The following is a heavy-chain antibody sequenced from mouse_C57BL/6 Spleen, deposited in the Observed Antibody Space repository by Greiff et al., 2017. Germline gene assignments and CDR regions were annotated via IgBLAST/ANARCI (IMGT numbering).Heavy chain of an antibody. CDR2: INYDGSST. V-gene: IGHV5-16*01. CDR3: ARWDCSSFFAY. J-gene: IGHJ3*01. Sequence: EVQLVESEGGLVQPGSSMRLSCTASGFTFSDYYMAWVRQVPEKGLEWVANINYDGSSTYYLDSLKSRFIISRDNAKNILYLQMSSLKSEDTATYYCARWDCSSFFAYWGQGTLVTVSA. D-gene: IGHD1-1*01. CDR1: GFTFSDYY.